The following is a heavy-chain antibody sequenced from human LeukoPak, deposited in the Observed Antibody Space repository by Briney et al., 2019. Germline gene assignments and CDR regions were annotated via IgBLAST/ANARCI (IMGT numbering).Heavy chain of an antibody. CDR2: IKQDGSEK. D-gene: IGHD1-14*01. J-gene: IGHJ2*01. Sequence: AGGSLRLSCAASGFTFSSYWMSWVRRAPGKGLEWVANIKQDGSEKYYVDSVKGRFTISRDNAKNSLYLQMNSLRAEDTAVYYCAARGTLWYFDLWGRGTLVTVSS. CDR3: AARGTLWYFDL. CDR1: GFTFSSYW. V-gene: IGHV3-7*01.